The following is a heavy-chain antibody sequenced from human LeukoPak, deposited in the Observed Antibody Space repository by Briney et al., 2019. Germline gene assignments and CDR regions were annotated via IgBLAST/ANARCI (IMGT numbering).Heavy chain of an antibody. CDR2: IWSGGGNK. J-gene: IGHJ4*02. Sequence: GGSLRLSCAASGFTFSSYAMHWVRQAPGKGLEWVAFIWSGGGNKYYADSVKGRFTISRGNSKNTLYLQMNSLRAEDTAVYYCAKAGEGVYSSSWYGDYWGQGTLVTVSS. CDR3: AKAGEGVYSSSWYGDY. CDR1: GFTFSSYA. D-gene: IGHD6-13*01. V-gene: IGHV3-30*02.